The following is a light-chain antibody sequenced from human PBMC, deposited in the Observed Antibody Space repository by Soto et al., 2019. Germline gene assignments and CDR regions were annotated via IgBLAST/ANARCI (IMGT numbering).Light chain of an antibody. CDR3: CSYAATLYV. Sequence: QSALTQPRSVSGSPGQSVTISCTGTSSDVGGYNYVSWYQQHPGKAPKLMIYDVSKRPSGVPDRFSGSKSGNTASLTISGLQAENEADYYCCSYAATLYVFGTGTKLPS. CDR1: SSDVGGYNY. J-gene: IGLJ1*01. CDR2: DVS. V-gene: IGLV2-11*01.